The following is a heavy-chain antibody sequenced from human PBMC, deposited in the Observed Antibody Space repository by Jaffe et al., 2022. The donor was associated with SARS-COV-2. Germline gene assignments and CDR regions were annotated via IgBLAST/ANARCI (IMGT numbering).Heavy chain of an antibody. CDR3: TTLVLLWFGEVDY. V-gene: IGHV3-15*01. Sequence: EVQLVESGGGLVKPGGSLRLSCAASGFTFSNAWMSWVRQAPGKGLEWVGRIKSKTDGGTTDYAAPVKGRFTISRDDSKNTLYLQMNSLKTEDTAVYYCTTLVLLWFGEVDYWGQGTLVTVSS. CDR1: GFTFSNAW. J-gene: IGHJ4*02. D-gene: IGHD3-10*01. CDR2: IKSKTDGGTT.